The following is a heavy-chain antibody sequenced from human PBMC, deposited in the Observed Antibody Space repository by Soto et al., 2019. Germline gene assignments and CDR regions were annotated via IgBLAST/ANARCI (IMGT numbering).Heavy chain of an antibody. CDR2: IYWDDDK. D-gene: IGHD5-18*01. CDR3: AHGSVDTAMVLRLYPSRERFCFDY. J-gene: IGHJ4*02. CDR1: GFSLSTSGVG. V-gene: IGHV2-5*02. Sequence: SGPTLVKPTQTLTLTCTFSGFSLSTSGVGVGWIRQPPGKALEWLALIYWDDDKRYSPSLKSRLTITKDTSKNQVVLTMTNMDPVDTATYYCAHGSVDTAMVLRLYPSRERFCFDYWGQGTLVTVSS.